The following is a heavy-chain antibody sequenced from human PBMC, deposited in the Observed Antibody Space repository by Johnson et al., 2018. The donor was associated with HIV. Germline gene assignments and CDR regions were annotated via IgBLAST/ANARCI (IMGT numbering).Heavy chain of an antibody. CDR2: VSYETTNK. J-gene: IGHJ3*02. V-gene: IGHV3-30-3*01. CDR1: GFSFSSYA. CDR3: ARELGGADAFDI. Sequence: QVQLVESGGGVVQAGRSLRLSCAASGFSFSSYALHWVRQAPGKGLEWVAAVSYETTNKHYADSVKGRFTISRDNSKSTLILQMNGLREEDTAIYYCARELGGADAFDIWGQGTMVTVSS. D-gene: IGHD3-16*01.